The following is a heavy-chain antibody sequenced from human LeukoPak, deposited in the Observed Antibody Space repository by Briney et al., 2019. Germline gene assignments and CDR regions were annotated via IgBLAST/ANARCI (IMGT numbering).Heavy chain of an antibody. CDR2: INPNSGGT. Sequence: ASVTVSCKASGYTFTGYYMHWVRQAPGQGLEWMGWINPNSGGTNYAQTFQGRVTMTRDTSISTAYMELSRLRSDDTAVYYCARGHNEVSGYGGHYYYFYYMDVWGKGTTVTVSS. CDR1: GYTFTGYY. D-gene: IGHD3-9*01. J-gene: IGHJ6*03. CDR3: ARGHNEVSGYGGHYYYFYYMDV. V-gene: IGHV1-2*02.